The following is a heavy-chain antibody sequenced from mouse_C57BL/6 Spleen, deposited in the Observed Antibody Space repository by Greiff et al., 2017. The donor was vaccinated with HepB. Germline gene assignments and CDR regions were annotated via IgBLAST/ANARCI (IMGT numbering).Heavy chain of an antibody. CDR3: ARSGTTVVASYYFDY. J-gene: IGHJ2*01. CDR1: GYAFTNYL. Sequence: QVQLQQSGAELVRPGPSVKVSCKASGYAFTNYLIEWVKQRPGQGLEWIGVINPGSGGTNYNEKFKGKATLTADKSSSTAYMQLSSLTSEDSAVYFCARSGTTVVASYYFDYWGQGTTLTVSS. CDR2: INPGSGGT. D-gene: IGHD1-1*01. V-gene: IGHV1-54*01.